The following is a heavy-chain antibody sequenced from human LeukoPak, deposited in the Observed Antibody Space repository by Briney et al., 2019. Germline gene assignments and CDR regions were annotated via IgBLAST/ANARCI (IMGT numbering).Heavy chain of an antibody. V-gene: IGHV3-30*03. J-gene: IGHJ6*03. Sequence: GRSLRLSCAASGFTFNSYGMHWVRQVPGKGLEWVAIISYDGTNKYYADSVKGRFTISRDSSKNTLYLQMNSLRPEDTAVYYCARAHFSSASTDYMTVWGKGTTVTVSS. CDR2: ISYDGTNK. CDR1: GFTFNSYG. CDR3: ARAHFSSASTDYMTV. D-gene: IGHD6-6*01.